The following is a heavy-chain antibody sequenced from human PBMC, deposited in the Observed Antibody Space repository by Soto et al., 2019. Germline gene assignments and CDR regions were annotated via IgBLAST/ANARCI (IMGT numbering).Heavy chain of an antibody. D-gene: IGHD3-10*01. V-gene: IGHV1-69*13. CDR2: IIPIFGTA. Sequence: SVKVSCKASGGTFSSYAISWVRQAPGQGLEWMGGIIPIFGTANYAQKFQGRVTITADESTSTAYMELSSLRSEDTAVYYCARQYYYGSGSWSYYYYYGMDVWGQGTTVTISS. J-gene: IGHJ6*02. CDR3: ARQYYYGSGSWSYYYYYGMDV. CDR1: GGTFSSYA.